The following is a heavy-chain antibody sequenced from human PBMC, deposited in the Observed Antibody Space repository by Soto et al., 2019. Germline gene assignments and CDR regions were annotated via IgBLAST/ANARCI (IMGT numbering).Heavy chain of an antibody. CDR1: GDTLDSYY. V-gene: IGHV4-59*01. Sequence: SGTIYLARTVSGDTLDSYYWSLFLQPPGKGLEWIGYAYYSDTTNYNPSLKSRVIISTDTSKNQFYLRLSSVTAADTAVYYCARAYYDSSGYSLDPWGQGILVTVS. J-gene: IGHJ5*02. CDR3: ARAYYDSSGYSLDP. CDR2: AYYSDTT. D-gene: IGHD3-22*01.